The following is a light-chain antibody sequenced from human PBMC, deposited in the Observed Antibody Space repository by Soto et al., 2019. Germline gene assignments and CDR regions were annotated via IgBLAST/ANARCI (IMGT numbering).Light chain of an antibody. J-gene: IGKJ4*01. CDR1: QGIRND. V-gene: IGKV1-6*01. Sequence: AIQMTQSPSSLSASVGDRVTITCRASQGIRNDLGWYQQKPGKAPKLLIYAASSLQSGVRSRFSVSGSGTDFTLTISSLQPEDVATDYFLRDYNCPWTFGGGTKVEIK. CDR2: AAS. CDR3: LRDYNCPWT.